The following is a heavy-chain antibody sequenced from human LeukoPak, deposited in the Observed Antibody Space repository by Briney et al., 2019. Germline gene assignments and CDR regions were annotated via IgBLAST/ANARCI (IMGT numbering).Heavy chain of an antibody. D-gene: IGHD3-10*01. CDR2: IYYSGST. CDR1: GGSFSGYY. V-gene: IGHV4-59*01. Sequence: SETLSLTCAVYGGSFSGYYWSWIRQPPGKGLEWIGYIYYSGSTNYNPSLKSRVTISVDTSKNQFSLKLSSVTAADTAVYYCARLVREDGYYYYYMDVWGKGTTVTISS. J-gene: IGHJ6*03. CDR3: ARLVREDGYYYYYMDV.